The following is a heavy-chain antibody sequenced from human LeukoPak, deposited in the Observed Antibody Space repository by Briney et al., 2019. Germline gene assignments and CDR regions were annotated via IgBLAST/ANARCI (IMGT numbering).Heavy chain of an antibody. V-gene: IGHV3-23*01. J-gene: IGHJ4*02. CDR3: ATDRGWRTSGYYLYYFEY. Sequence: GSLRLSCAASGFTLSNYAMTWVRQAPGKGLDWVSAFGGRGGDTYYANSVKGRFSISRDTSRNTLHLQMNGLRAEDAAVYYCATDRGWRTSGYYLYYFEYWGQGTLVTYSS. CDR1: GFTLSNYA. D-gene: IGHD3-3*01. CDR2: FGGRGGDT.